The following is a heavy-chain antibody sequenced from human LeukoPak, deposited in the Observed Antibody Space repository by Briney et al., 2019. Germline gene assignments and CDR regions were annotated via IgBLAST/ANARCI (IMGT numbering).Heavy chain of an antibody. CDR2: IYSSGST. V-gene: IGHV4-59*08. CDR3: ARQRVSEFDH. CDR1: GGSISSCY. J-gene: IGHJ4*02. Sequence: SETLSLTCTVSGGSISSCYGSWIRQPPGKGLEWIGYIYSSGSTNYNPSLKSRVTISVHTSKNQFALKLSSVTAADTAVYYCARQRVSEFDHWGQGTLVTVSS.